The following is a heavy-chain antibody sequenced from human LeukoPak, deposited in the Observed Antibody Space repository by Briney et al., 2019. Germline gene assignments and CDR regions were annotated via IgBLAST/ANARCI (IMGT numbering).Heavy chain of an antibody. CDR1: GGSFSGYY. D-gene: IGHD3-10*01. J-gene: IGHJ5*02. Sequence: PSGTLSLTCAVYGGSFSGYYWSWIRQPPGKGLEWIGEINHSGSTNYNPSLKSRVTISVDTSKNQFSLKLSSVTPADTAVYYCARGGYYGSGNDFRFDPWGQGTLVTVSS. V-gene: IGHV4-34*01. CDR3: ARGGYYGSGNDFRFDP. CDR2: INHSGST.